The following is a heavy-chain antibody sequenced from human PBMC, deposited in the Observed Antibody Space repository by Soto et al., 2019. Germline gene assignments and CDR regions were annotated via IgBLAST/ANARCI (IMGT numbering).Heavy chain of an antibody. CDR2: IFYSGST. D-gene: IGHD3-22*01. CDR3: ARITYYDTSGYDAFDI. V-gene: IGHV4-39*02. Sequence: TSETLSLTCTVSGGSISSSSYYWGWIRQPPGKGLEWIGSIFYSGSTYDNPSLKSRVTIFGDTSKNHVSLKLTPVTAADTATYYCARITYYDTSGYDAFDIWGQRTMVTVSS. CDR1: GGSISSSSYY. J-gene: IGHJ3*02.